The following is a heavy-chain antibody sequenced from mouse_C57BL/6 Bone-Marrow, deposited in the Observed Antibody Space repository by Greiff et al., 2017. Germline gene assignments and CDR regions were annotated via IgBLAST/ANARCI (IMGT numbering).Heavy chain of an antibody. Sequence: QVQLQQPGAELVKPGASVKMSCKASGYSFTSYWITWVKQRTGQGLEWIGEIYPGSGSTNYNEKFKSKATLTVDTSSSTAYMQLSSLTSEDSAVYSGSRPYYINDWYFYVWGTGTTVTVSS. D-gene: IGHD2-5*01. CDR1: GYSFTSYW. V-gene: IGHV1-55*01. CDR3: SRPYYINDWYFYV. J-gene: IGHJ1*03. CDR2: IYPGSGST.